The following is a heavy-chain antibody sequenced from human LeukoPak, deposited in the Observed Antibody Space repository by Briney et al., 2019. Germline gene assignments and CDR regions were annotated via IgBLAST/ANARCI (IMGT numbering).Heavy chain of an antibody. V-gene: IGHV4-31*03. CDR3: ARDCVD. CDR1: GGSISKGGYY. J-gene: IGHJ4*02. Sequence: SETLSLTCTVSGGSISKGGYYWSWIRQHPEKGLEWIGYISLSGSTYYNPSLKSRVTISADTSKNQFSLRLSSVTAADTAVFYCARDCVDWGQGTLVTVSS. CDR2: ISLSGST.